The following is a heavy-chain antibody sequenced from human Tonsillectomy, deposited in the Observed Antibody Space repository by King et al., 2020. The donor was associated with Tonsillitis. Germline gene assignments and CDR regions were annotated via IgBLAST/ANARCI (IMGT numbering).Heavy chain of an antibody. CDR2: IIPIFDTA. CDR3: ARDLTYYYDSSGYEGVLDN. V-gene: IGHV1-69*06. Sequence: VQLVESGAEVKKPGSSVKVSCKTSGGTFSSYAISWVRQAPGQGLEWMGGIIPIFDTANYAQKFQGRITSTADKSTGTAYVELSSLRSEDTAVYYCARDLTYYYDSSGYEGVLDNWGQGTLVTVSS. CDR1: GGTFSSYA. J-gene: IGHJ4*02. D-gene: IGHD3-22*01.